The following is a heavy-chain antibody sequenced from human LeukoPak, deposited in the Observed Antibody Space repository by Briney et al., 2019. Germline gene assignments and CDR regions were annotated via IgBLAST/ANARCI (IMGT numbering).Heavy chain of an antibody. CDR3: ARARGRLLLIDY. D-gene: IGHD2-15*01. J-gene: IGHJ4*02. CDR1: GGSFNNYY. CDR2: IYSSGST. Sequence: SETLSLTCTVSGGSFNNYYWNWIRQPAGKGLEWIGRIYSSGSTDHNPSLKSRVTMSVDTSKNQFSLNLTSVTAADSAVYYCARARGRLLLIDYWGQGTLVTVSS. V-gene: IGHV4-4*07.